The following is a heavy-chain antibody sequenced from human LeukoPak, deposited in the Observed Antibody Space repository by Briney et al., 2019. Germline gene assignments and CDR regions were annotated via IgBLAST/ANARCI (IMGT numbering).Heavy chain of an antibody. D-gene: IGHD4-17*01. J-gene: IGHJ4*02. CDR1: GCTFSNHA. Sequence: GGCLRLSCAASGCTFSNHAMSWVRQSQGKGLEWVSSIRPSGGATYYADAVKGRFTISRDNSKNTLYLQMNSLRAEDTAVYYCVKGPTTVTTAFDYWGQGTLVSVSS. CDR2: IRPSGGAT. CDR3: VKGPTTVTTAFDY. V-gene: IGHV3-23*01.